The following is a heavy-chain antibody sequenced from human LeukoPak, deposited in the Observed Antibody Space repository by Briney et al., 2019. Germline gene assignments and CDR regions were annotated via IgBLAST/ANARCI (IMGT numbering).Heavy chain of an antibody. V-gene: IGHV1-2*02. J-gene: IGHJ4*02. CDR1: GYTFTGYY. CDR2: INPNSGGT. D-gene: IGHD3-22*01. Sequence: ASVKVSCKAFGYTFTGYYMHWVRQAPGQGLEWMGWINPNSGGTNYAQKFQGRVTMTRDTSISTAYMELSRLRSDDTAVYYCARDFFYDSSGPFDYWGQGTLVTVSS. CDR3: ARDFFYDSSGPFDY.